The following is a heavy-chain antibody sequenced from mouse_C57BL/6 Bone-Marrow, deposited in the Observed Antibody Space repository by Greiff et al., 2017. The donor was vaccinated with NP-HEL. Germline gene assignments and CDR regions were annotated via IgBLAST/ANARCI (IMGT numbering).Heavy chain of an antibody. Sequence: VQLQQSGPVLVKPGASVKLSCKASGYTFTDYYMNWVKQSPGQSLEWIGDINPYNGGTSYNQKFKGKATLTVDKSSSTAYMELNSLTSEHSAVYYCARISPRQCLVAYYYAMDYWGQGTSVTVSS. J-gene: IGHJ4*01. CDR3: ARISPRQCLVAYYYAMDY. CDR2: INPYNGGT. V-gene: IGHV1-19*01. CDR1: GYTFTDYY. D-gene: IGHD6-1*01.